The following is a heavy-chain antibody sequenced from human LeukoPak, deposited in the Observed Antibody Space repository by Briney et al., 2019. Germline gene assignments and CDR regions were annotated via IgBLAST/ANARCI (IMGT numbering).Heavy chain of an antibody. D-gene: IGHD1-26*01. CDR1: GYPFINYH. J-gene: IGHJ4*02. CDR2: INPRDDYK. CDR3: ARDGGSYSADY. Sequence: ASVKVSCKAAGYPFINYHMHWVRQAPGQGLEWPGIINPRDDYKNYAQKFQGRITITRDTSTSTVYMDLSSLTSDDTAVYYCARDGGSYSADYWGQGTLVTVSS. V-gene: IGHV1-46*01.